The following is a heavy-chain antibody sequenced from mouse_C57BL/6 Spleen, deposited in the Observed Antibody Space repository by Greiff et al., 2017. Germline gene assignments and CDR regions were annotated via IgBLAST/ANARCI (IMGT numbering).Heavy chain of an antibody. D-gene: IGHD2-5*01. CDR1: GYTFTDYN. CDR3: ARRPYYSNYDWFAY. CDR2: INPNNGGT. V-gene: IGHV1-22*01. J-gene: IGHJ3*01. Sequence: EVQLQQSGPELVKPGASVKMSCKASGYTFTDYNMHWVKQSHGKSLEWIGYINPNNGGTSYNQKFKGKATLTVNKSSSTAYMELRSLTSEDSAVYYCARRPYYSNYDWFAYWGQGTLVTVSA.